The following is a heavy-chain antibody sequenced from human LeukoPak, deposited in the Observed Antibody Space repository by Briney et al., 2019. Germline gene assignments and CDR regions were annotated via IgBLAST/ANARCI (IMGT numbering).Heavy chain of an antibody. CDR1: GASVSTYS. CDR3: ARGGRQADPQGYYYHTMDV. J-gene: IGHJ6*02. D-gene: IGHD3-16*01. CDR2: IFYSGSA. V-gene: IGHV4-59*08. Sequence: KTSETLSLTCTVSGASVSTYSWTWIRQPPGKGLEWIAYIFYSGSANYTPSLKSRVTISVDTSMNQFSLKMNSVTAAGTAVYYCARGGRQADPQGYYYHTMDVWGQGTTVTVSS.